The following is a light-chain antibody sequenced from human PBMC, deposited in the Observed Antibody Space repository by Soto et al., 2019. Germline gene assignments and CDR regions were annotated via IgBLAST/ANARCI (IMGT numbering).Light chain of an antibody. CDR2: VAS. CDR1: QSIACL. V-gene: IGKV1-12*02. J-gene: IGKJ1*01. Sequence: DIEMPPSPSSVSVSIGDRVTSCCRASQSIACLVAWYQQKPGKAPKLLIFVASNLQSEDPSRFSGSGFGTDFTHTISGLQPEDIATYYCQQAHSFPWTFGKGNKVEIK. CDR3: QQAHSFPWT.